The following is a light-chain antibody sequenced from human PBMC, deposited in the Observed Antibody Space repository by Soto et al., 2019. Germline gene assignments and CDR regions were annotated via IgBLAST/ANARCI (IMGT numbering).Light chain of an antibody. Sequence: DIVLTQSPGTLSLSPGERATLSCRASHSVSSSYLAWYQQKPVQAPRLLIYDASSRATGIPDRFSGGGSGTDFTLTISRLEPEDFAVYYCQQFSSYPLTFGGGTKVDI. V-gene: IGKV3-20*01. CDR1: HSVSSSY. J-gene: IGKJ4*01. CDR3: QQFSSYPLT. CDR2: DAS.